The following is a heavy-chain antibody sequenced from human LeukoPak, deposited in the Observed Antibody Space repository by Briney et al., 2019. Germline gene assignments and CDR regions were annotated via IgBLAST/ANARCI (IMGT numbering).Heavy chain of an antibody. CDR3: AKGGAKGYCSGGSCYEAAFDI. D-gene: IGHD2-15*01. CDR2: ISGSGGST. Sequence: GGSLRLSCAASGFTFSSYAMSWVRQAPGKGLEWVSAISGSGGSTYYADFVKGRFTISRDNSKNTLYLQMNSLRAEDTAVYYCAKGGAKGYCSGGSCYEAAFDIWGQGTMVTVSS. CDR1: GFTFSSYA. J-gene: IGHJ3*02. V-gene: IGHV3-23*01.